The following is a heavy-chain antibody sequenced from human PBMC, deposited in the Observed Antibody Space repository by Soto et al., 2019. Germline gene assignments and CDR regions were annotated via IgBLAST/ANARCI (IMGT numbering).Heavy chain of an antibody. Sequence: GESLKISCKASGYNLTSYWIDWLRQVPGKGLEWMGIIYPDDFDTRYSPSFQGQVTISADKSISTAYLQWSSLTASDTAIYYCARQGKIGSRRNWLDPWGQGTPVTVSS. J-gene: IGHJ5*02. CDR1: GYNLTSYW. V-gene: IGHV5-51*01. CDR2: IYPDDFDT. D-gene: IGHD6-6*01. CDR3: ARQGKIGSRRNWLDP.